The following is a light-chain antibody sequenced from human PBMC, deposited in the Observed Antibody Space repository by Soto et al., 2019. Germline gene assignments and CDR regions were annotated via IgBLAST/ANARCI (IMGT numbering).Light chain of an antibody. J-gene: IGKJ2*01. V-gene: IGKV1-39*01. CDR3: QQSYTTVYT. CDR1: QTRCSD. CDR2: DGS. Sequence: DIQMTQSASSLSASVGDRVTITWRASQTRCSDLNWYVQKAGKAPTPLVYDGSTLQSGVPSRFSGLGSGTDFALTITSLQPDDSATYYCQQSYTTVYTFGQGTKVDIK.